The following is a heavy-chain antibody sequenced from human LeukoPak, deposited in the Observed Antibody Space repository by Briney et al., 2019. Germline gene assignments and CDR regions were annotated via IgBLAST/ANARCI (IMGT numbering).Heavy chain of an antibody. D-gene: IGHD1-26*01. CDR2: ISYDGNNK. CDR1: GFTFSSYA. Sequence: GGTLRLSCAASGFTFSSYAMNWVRQAPGKGLEWVAVISYDGNNKYYADSVKGRFTISRDNSNPTLYLQMNSLRAEDTAVYYCGKNRYSGSLSPFDIWGQGTMVTVSS. J-gene: IGHJ3*02. V-gene: IGHV3-30-3*01. CDR3: GKNRYSGSLSPFDI.